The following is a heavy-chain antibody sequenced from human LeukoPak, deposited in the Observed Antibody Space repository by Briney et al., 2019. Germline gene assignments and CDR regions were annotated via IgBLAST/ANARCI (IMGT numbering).Heavy chain of an antibody. CDR3: ARVRYFDWFVDY. V-gene: IGHV4-34*01. J-gene: IGHJ4*02. CDR2: INHSGST. CDR1: GGSFSGYY. Sequence: SDTLSLTCAVYGGSFSGYYWTWVRQPPGKGLEWIGEINHSGSTYYNPSLKSRVTISVDTSKNQFSLKLSSVTAADTAVYYCARVRYFDWFVDYWGQGTLVTVSS. D-gene: IGHD3-9*01.